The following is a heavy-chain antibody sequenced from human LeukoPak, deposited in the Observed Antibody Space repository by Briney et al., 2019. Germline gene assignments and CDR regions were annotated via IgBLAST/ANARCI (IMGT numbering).Heavy chain of an antibody. CDR1: GFTVSSNY. V-gene: IGHV3-53*01. CDR2: IYSGGNT. J-gene: IGHJ5*02. D-gene: IGHD7-27*01. CDR3: ARDNWGSPSHWFDP. Sequence: PGGSLRLSCAASGFTVSSNYMSWVRQAPGKGLEWVSVIYSGGNTYYADSVKGRFTISRDNSKNTLYLQMNSLRAEDTAVYYCARDNWGSPSHWFDPWGQGTLVTVSS.